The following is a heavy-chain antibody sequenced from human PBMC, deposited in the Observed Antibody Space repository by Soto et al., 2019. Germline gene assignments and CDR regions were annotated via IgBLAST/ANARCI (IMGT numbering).Heavy chain of an antibody. D-gene: IGHD6-19*01. J-gene: IGHJ4*02. CDR3: ATNVPQAVAGTSPIDF. CDR2: FDPEDGET. Sequence: QVQLVQSGAEVKKPGASVKVSCKVSGYTLTELSMHWVRQAPGKGLEWMGGFDPEDGETIYAQKFQGRVTMTEDTSTDTAYMELSSLRSEDTAVYYCATNVPQAVAGTSPIDFWGQGTLVTVSS. CDR1: GYTLTELS. V-gene: IGHV1-24*01.